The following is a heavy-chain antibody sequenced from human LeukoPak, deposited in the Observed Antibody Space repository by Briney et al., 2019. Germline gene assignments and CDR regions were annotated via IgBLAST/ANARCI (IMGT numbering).Heavy chain of an antibody. V-gene: IGHV4-31*03. D-gene: IGHD6-13*01. CDR2: IFYTGST. Sequence: PSETLSLTCTVSGGSISSGNYYWSWIRQHPGKGLEWIGYIFYTGSTYYDPSLKSRVTISVDTSKNQFSLKLSSVTAADTAVYYCARVDSSSPHFDYWGQGTLVTVSS. CDR3: ARVDSSSPHFDY. CDR1: GGSISSGNYY. J-gene: IGHJ4*02.